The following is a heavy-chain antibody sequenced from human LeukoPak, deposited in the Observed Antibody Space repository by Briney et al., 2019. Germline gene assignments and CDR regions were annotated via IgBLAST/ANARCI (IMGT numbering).Heavy chain of an antibody. Sequence: PGGSLRLSCAASGFTFSSYSMNWVRQAPGKGLEWVSSISSSSSYIYYADSVKGRFTISRDNSKNTLYLQMNSLRAEDTAVYYCARDLRDSGWSGDYYYGMDVWGKGTTVTVSS. CDR2: ISSSSSYI. V-gene: IGHV3-21*01. CDR1: GFTFSSYS. D-gene: IGHD6-19*01. CDR3: ARDLRDSGWSGDYYYGMDV. J-gene: IGHJ6*04.